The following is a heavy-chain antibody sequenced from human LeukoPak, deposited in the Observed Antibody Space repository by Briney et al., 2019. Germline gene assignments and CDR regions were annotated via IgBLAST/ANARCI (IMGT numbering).Heavy chain of an antibody. CDR1: GFTFSSYA. CDR2: ISYDGSNK. D-gene: IGHD1-14*01. J-gene: IGHJ3*02. Sequence: GGSLRLSCAASGFTFSSYAMHWVRQAPGKGLEWVAVISYDGSNKYYADSVKGRFTISRDNSKNTLYLQMNSLRAEDTAVYYCAKDPLTLTTRDAFDIWGQGTMVTVSS. CDR3: AKDPLTLTTRDAFDI. V-gene: IGHV3-30-3*01.